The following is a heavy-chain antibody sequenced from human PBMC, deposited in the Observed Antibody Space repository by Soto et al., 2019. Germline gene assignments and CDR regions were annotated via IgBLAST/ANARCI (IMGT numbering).Heavy chain of an antibody. D-gene: IGHD2-2*01. V-gene: IGHV3-30-3*01. CDR3: GRHDCYCSSTSCSSSYYYGMDV. J-gene: IGHJ6*02. CDR1: GFTFSSYA. Sequence: GGSLRLSCAASGFTFSSYAMHWVRQAPGKGLEWVAVISYDGSNKYYADSVKGRFTISRDNSKNTLYLQMNSLRAEDTAVYYCGRHDCYCSSTSCSSSYYYGMDVWGQGTTVTVSS. CDR2: ISYDGSNK.